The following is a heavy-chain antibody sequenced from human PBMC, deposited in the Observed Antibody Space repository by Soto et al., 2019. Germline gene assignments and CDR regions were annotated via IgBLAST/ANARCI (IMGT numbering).Heavy chain of an antibody. CDR2: INAGNGNT. CDR1: GYTFTSYA. J-gene: IGHJ6*02. CDR3: ARENSSGWYYYYGMDV. V-gene: IGHV1-3*01. D-gene: IGHD6-19*01. Sequence: ASVKVSCKASGYTFTSYAMHWVRQAPGQRLEWMGWINAGNGNTKYSQKFQGRVTITRDTSASTAYMELSSLRSEDTAVYYGARENSSGWYYYYGMDVWGQGTTVTV.